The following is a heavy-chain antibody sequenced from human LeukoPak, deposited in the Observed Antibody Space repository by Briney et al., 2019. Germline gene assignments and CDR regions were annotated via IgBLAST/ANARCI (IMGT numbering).Heavy chain of an antibody. D-gene: IGHD3-10*01. V-gene: IGHV3-7*01. CDR3: ARDQYYGSGSFYYYYYYYMDV. CDR1: GFTFTKAW. CDR2: IKQDGSEK. J-gene: IGHJ6*03. Sequence: PGGSLRLSCEASGFTFTKAWMNWVRQAPGKGLEWVANIKQDGSEKYYVDSVKGRFTISRDNAKNSLYLQMNSLRAEDTAVYYCARDQYYGSGSFYYYYYYYMDVWGKGTTVTISS.